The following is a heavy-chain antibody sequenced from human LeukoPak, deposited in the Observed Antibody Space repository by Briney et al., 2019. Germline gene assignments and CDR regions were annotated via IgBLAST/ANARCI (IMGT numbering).Heavy chain of an antibody. V-gene: IGHV3-23*01. Sequence: SGGSLRLSCAASGFTFSSYAMSWVRQAPEKGLEWVSAISGSGGSTYYADSVKGRFTISRDNSKNTLYLQMNSLRAEDTAVYYCAKDRIYYERSGLTHDYWGEGTLVTVSS. D-gene: IGHD3-22*01. J-gene: IGHJ4*02. CDR2: ISGSGGST. CDR1: GFTFSSYA. CDR3: AKDRIYYERSGLTHDY.